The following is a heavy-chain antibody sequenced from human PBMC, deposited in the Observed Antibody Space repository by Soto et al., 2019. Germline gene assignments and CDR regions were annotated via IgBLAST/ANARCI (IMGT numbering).Heavy chain of an antibody. CDR3: ARGRTVRDHDDFDL. CDR1: GFTFSSYS. V-gene: IGHV3-30-3*01. CDR2: MSYDGNSK. J-gene: IGHJ4*02. D-gene: IGHD2-21*01. Sequence: QVQLVESGGGVVQPGRSLRLSCEASGFTFSSYSMHWVRQAPGKGLEWVAAMSYDGNSKYFADSVKGRFTISRDNSKNTLSLQINSLGAEDSAVYYCARGRTVRDHDDFDLWGQGTLVTVSS.